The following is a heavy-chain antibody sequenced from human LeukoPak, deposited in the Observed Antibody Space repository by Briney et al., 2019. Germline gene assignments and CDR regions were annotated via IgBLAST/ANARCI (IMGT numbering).Heavy chain of an antibody. CDR2: IYSTGST. J-gene: IGHJ4*02. D-gene: IGHD6-6*01. CDR3: ARLPHSSSPFDY. V-gene: IGHV4-4*07. Sequence: SETLSLTCTVSGGSISSYYWIWIRQPAGKGLEWIGRIYSTGSTNYNPSLKSRVTMSVDTSKSQLSLKLSSVTAADTAVYYCARLPHSSSPFDYWGQGTLVTVSS. CDR1: GGSISSYY.